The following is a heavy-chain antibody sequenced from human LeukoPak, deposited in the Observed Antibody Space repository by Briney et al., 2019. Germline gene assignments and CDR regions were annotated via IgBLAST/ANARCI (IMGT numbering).Heavy chain of an antibody. J-gene: IGHJ4*02. CDR1: GYTFSDYY. V-gene: IGHV1-2*06. CDR3: ARASYGNNPTHFDY. D-gene: IGHD4-11*01. Sequence: ASVKVSCKASGYTFSDYYIHWVRQAPGQGLQWMGRINPNSGGADYAQNFQGRVTMTRDTSTNTVYTQLIWLRSDDAAVYYCARASYGNNPTHFDYWGQGTLVTVSS. CDR2: INPNSGGA.